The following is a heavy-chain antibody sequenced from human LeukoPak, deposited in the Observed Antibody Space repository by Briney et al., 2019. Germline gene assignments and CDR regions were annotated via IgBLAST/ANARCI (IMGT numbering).Heavy chain of an antibody. D-gene: IGHD6-25*01. CDR2: IYPVDSDT. J-gene: IGHJ6*02. CDR1: GYIFTNYW. V-gene: IGHV5-51*01. Sequence: GESLKISCKGSGYIFTNYWIGWVRPVPGKGLEWMGIIYPVDSDTRYSPSFQGQVTISVDKSISTAFLQWSSLKASDTAMYYCARGTGYHDMDVWGQGTTVTVSS. CDR3: ARGTGYHDMDV.